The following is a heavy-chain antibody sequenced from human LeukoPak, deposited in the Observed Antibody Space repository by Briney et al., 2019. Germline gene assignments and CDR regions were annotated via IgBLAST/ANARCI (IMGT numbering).Heavy chain of an antibody. Sequence: GGSLRLSCAASGFTFSSYSMNWVRQAPGRGLEWLSYISSSRTTIYYADSVKGRFTISRDNAKKSLYLQMNSLRAEDTAVYYCTREVGAIDYWGQGTLVTVSS. CDR3: TREVGAIDY. CDR1: GFTFSSYS. V-gene: IGHV3-48*04. CDR2: ISSSRTTI. D-gene: IGHD1-26*01. J-gene: IGHJ4*02.